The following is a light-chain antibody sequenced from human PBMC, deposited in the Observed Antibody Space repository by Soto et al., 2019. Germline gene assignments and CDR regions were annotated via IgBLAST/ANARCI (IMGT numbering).Light chain of an antibody. Sequence: GERATLSCRASQSVSTDLAWYQQKPGQGPRLLIYGASSRATGIPDRVSGSGSGTDFTLTISRLEPEDFTVYYCQQYGSSPRTFGQGTKVDI. CDR1: QSVSTD. J-gene: IGKJ1*01. CDR2: GAS. CDR3: QQYGSSPRT. V-gene: IGKV3-20*01.